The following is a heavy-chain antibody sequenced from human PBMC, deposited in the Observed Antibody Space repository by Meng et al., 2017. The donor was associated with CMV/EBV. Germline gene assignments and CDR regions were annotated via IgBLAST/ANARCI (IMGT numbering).Heavy chain of an antibody. CDR1: GFTFSSYA. D-gene: IGHD2-2*01. J-gene: IGHJ6*02. Sequence: GESLKISCAASGFTFSSYAMSWVRQAPGKGLEWVSVIYSGGSSTYYADSVKGRFTISRDNSKYTLYLQMNSLRAEDTAVYYCAKFEYQLLRYYYYYYYGMDVWGQGTTVTVSS. V-gene: IGHV3-23*03. CDR2: IYSGGSST. CDR3: AKFEYQLLRYYYYYYYGMDV.